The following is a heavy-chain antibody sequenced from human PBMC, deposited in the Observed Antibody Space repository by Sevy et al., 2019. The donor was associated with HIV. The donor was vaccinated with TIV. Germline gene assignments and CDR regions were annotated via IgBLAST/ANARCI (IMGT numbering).Heavy chain of an antibody. CDR2: IYRGGST. Sequence: GGSLRLSCAASGFTVSSNYMSWVRQAPGKGLEWVSVIYRGGSTYYADSVKGRFTITRDKSKNTLYLQMNSLRAEDTAVYYCARGSSSWYDYYYYGMDVWGQGTTVTVSS. CDR3: ARGSSSWYDYYYYGMDV. CDR1: GFTVSSNY. J-gene: IGHJ6*02. V-gene: IGHV3-53*01. D-gene: IGHD6-13*01.